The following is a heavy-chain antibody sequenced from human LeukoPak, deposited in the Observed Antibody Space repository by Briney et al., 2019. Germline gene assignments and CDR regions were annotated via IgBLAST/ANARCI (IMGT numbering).Heavy chain of an antibody. CDR3: ARVISGTWLWF. CDR1: GYTFSNYY. Sequence: ASVKVSCKASGYTFSNYYMHWVRQAPGQGLEWMGRIIPTLEIANYAQKFQGRITITADKSTSTAYMELSSLRPEDTAVYYCARVISGTWLWFWGQGTLVTVSS. V-gene: IGHV1-69*04. D-gene: IGHD1-14*01. J-gene: IGHJ4*02. CDR2: IIPTLEIA.